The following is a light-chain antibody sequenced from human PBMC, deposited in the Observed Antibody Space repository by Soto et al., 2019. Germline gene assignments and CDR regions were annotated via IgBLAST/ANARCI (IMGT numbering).Light chain of an antibody. CDR1: TDDIRSYQL. V-gene: IGLV2-14*02. CDR2: DDI. Sequence: QSALTQPASVSVSPGQSITISCTGITDDIRSYQLVSWYQQYPGKAPKLIIYDDIKRPSGVSSRFSGFKSGNTASLTICGIQPEDKAHYLCSTHTVFNTPYVFASGPKITVL. J-gene: IGLJ1*01. CDR3: STHTVFNTPYV.